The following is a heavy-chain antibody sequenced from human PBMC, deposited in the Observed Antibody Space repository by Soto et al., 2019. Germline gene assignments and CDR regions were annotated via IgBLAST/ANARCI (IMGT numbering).Heavy chain of an antibody. D-gene: IGHD3-22*01. Sequence: GASVKVSCKASGGTFSSYSISWVRQAPGQGLEWMGGIIPIFGTANYAQKFQGRVTITADESTSTAYMELSSLRSEDTAVYYCASGYYDSSGYYRGSLVYWGQGTLVTVS. V-gene: IGHV1-69*13. CDR3: ASGYYDSSGYYRGSLVY. J-gene: IGHJ4*02. CDR1: GGTFSSYS. CDR2: IIPIFGTA.